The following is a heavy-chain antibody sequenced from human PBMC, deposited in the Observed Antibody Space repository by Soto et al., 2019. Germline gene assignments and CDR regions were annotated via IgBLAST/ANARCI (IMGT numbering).Heavy chain of an antibody. CDR3: AKDYTEYNRFDP. D-gene: IGHD3-16*01. J-gene: IGHJ5*02. Sequence: GGSLRLSCAASGFTFSSYGMHWVRQAPGKGLEWVAVISYDGSNKYYADSVKGRFTISRDNSKNTLYLQMNSLRAEDTAVYYCAKDYTEYNRFDPWGQGTLVTVSS. V-gene: IGHV3-30*18. CDR2: ISYDGSNK. CDR1: GFTFSSYG.